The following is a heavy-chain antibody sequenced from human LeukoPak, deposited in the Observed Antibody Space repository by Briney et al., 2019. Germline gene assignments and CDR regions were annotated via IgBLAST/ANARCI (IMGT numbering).Heavy chain of an antibody. CDR3: AKVRDTRDWYKDAFDI. Sequence: GGSLRLSCAASGFTFTSYAMSWVRQAPGKGLEWVSAITGTGGSTYYAASVKGRFTVSRDNSKSTLYLQMSSLRAEDTAMYYCAKVRDTRDWYKDAFDIWGQGTRVTVSS. D-gene: IGHD6-19*01. CDR2: ITGTGGST. J-gene: IGHJ3*02. CDR1: GFTFTSYA. V-gene: IGHV3-23*01.